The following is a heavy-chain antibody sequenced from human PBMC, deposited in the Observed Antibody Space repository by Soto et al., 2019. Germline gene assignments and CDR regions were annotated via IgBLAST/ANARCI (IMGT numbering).Heavy chain of an antibody. Sequence: GGSLRLSCAASGFTFSNAWINWVRQAPGKGLEWVANIKHDGRESYYVDSFKGRFTISRDNAKNSLYLQMNSLGAEDTAVYYCARMVDYNAPYFDFWGQGALVTVSS. CDR1: GFTFSNAW. V-gene: IGHV3-7*05. CDR2: IKHDGRES. J-gene: IGHJ4*02. D-gene: IGHD4-4*01. CDR3: ARMVDYNAPYFDF.